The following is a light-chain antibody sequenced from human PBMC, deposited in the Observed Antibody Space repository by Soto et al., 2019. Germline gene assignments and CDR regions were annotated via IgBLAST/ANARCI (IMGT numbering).Light chain of an antibody. V-gene: IGKV3-20*01. CDR1: LSVSVY. CDR2: GAS. J-gene: IGKJ1*01. CDR3: QQYGSSSWT. Sequence: VVLTQSPATLSLSPGERATLSCRTSLSVSVYLAWYQQRPGQAPRLLIYGASSRATGIPDRFSGSGSGTEFTLTISRLEPEDFAVYYCQQYGSSSWTFGQGTKVDIK.